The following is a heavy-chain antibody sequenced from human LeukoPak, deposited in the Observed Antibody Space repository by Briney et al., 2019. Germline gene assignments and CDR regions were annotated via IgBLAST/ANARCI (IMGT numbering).Heavy chain of an antibody. CDR3: ARDSGYSGIAAAGTVY. CDR1: GGSISSGGYY. V-gene: IGHV4-30-2*01. D-gene: IGHD6-13*01. Sequence: PSETLSLTCTVSGGSISSGGYYWSWIRQPPGKGLEWIGYIYHSGSTYYNPSLKSRVTISVDRSKNQFSLKLSSVTAADTAVYYCARDSGYSGIAAAGTVYWGQGTLVTVSS. CDR2: IYHSGST. J-gene: IGHJ4*02.